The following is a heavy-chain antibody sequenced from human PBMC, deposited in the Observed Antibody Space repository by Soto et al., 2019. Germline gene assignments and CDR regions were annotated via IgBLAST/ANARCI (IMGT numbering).Heavy chain of an antibody. J-gene: IGHJ4*02. V-gene: IGHV1-69*06. D-gene: IGHD3-22*01. CDR1: GGPFSSYA. CDR3: ARDYYDSSGLLGDFDY. Sequence: QVQLVQSGAEVNKPGSSVKVSCKASGGPFSSYAISWVRQAPGQGLEWMGGIIPIFGTANYAQKFQGRVTITADKSTSTAYMELSSLRSEDTAVYYCARDYYDSSGLLGDFDYWGQGTLVTVSS. CDR2: IIPIFGTA.